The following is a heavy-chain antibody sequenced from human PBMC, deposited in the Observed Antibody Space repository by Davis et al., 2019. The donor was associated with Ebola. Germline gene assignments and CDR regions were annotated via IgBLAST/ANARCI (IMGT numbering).Heavy chain of an antibody. CDR3: ARGSPRSGSFVQQSYYYYGMDV. V-gene: IGHV4-34*01. D-gene: IGHD2-15*01. CDR2: INHSGST. Sequence: PSETLSLTCAVYGGSFSGYYWSWIRQPPGKGLEWIGEINHSGSTNYNPSLKSRVTISVDTSKNQFSLKLSSVTAADTAVYYCARGSPRSGSFVQQSYYYYGMDVWGQGTTVTVSS. J-gene: IGHJ6*02. CDR1: GGSFSGYY.